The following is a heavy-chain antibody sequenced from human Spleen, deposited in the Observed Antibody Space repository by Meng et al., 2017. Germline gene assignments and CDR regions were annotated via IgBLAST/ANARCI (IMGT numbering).Heavy chain of an antibody. CDR2: ISGDASNT. CDR1: GFTFSNNA. D-gene: IGHD3-10*01. J-gene: IGHJ4*02. CDR3: ARDVGTPTFFDY. V-gene: IGHV3-23*01. Sequence: GESLKISCAASGFTFSNNAMAWVRQAPGKGLEWVSTISGDASNTHYASSVKGRFTISRDNSKNTLDLQISSLRAEDTAVYFCARDVGTPTFFDYWGQGTLVTVSS.